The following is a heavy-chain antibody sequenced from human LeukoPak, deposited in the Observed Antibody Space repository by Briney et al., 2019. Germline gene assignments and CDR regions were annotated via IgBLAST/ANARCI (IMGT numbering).Heavy chain of an antibody. CDR3: ARCGYSYGGESDY. J-gene: IGHJ4*02. V-gene: IGHV4-31*03. D-gene: IGHD5-18*01. CDR1: GGSISSGGYY. CDR2: IYYSGST. Sequence: SETLSLTCTVSGGSISSGGYYWSWIRQHPGKGLEWIGYIYYSGSTYYNPSLKSRVTISVDTSKNQFSLKLSSVTAADTAVYYCARCGYSYGGESDYWGQGTLVTVSS.